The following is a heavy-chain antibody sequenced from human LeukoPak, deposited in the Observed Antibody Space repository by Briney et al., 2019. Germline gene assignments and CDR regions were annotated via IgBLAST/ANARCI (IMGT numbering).Heavy chain of an antibody. Sequence: SETLSLTCAVYGGSFCGYYWSWIRQPPGKGLEWIGEINHSGSTNYNPSLKSRVTISVDTSKNQFSLKLSSVTAADTAVYYCARVPYYYDSSGYYRSYYGMDVWGQGTTVTVSS. J-gene: IGHJ6*02. CDR1: GGSFCGYY. D-gene: IGHD3-22*01. CDR3: ARVPYYYDSSGYYRSYYGMDV. CDR2: INHSGST. V-gene: IGHV4-34*01.